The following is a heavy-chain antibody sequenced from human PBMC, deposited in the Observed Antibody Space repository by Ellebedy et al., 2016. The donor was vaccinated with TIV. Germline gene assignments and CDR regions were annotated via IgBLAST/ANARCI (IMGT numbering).Heavy chain of an antibody. CDR1: GFPFVTYA. CDR3: AKKLSRSYNAVDI. D-gene: IGHD1-26*01. CDR2: PRSNGRKT. V-gene: IGHV3-23*01. Sequence: PGGSLRLSCAASGFPFVTYAMSWVRQAPGKGLEWVSAPRSNGRKTSYADSVKGRFTISRDNCNNMVYLKMNSLRAEDTALYYCAKKLSRSYNAVDIWGQGTMVTVSS. J-gene: IGHJ3*02.